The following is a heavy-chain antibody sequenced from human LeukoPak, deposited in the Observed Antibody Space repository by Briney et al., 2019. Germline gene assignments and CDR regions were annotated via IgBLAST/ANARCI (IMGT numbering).Heavy chain of an antibody. D-gene: IGHD3-10*01. V-gene: IGHV1-69*06. CDR3: ARGALWFGESQPAGGSPPVDV. CDR2: IIPIFGTA. CDR1: GGTFSSYA. Sequence: ASVKVSCKASGGTFSSYAISWVRQAPGQGLEWMGGIIPIFGTANYAQKFQGRVTITADRSTSTAYMELSSLRSEDTAVYYCARGALWFGESQPAGGSPPVDVWGKGTTVTVSS. J-gene: IGHJ6*04.